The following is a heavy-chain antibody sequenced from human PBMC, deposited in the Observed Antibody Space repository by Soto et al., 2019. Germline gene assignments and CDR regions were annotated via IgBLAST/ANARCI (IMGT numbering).Heavy chain of an antibody. D-gene: IGHD3-10*01. J-gene: IGHJ3*02. CDR3: ARHNYYGSGSYYSTPLAFDS. Sequence: GESLKISCKGSGYSFTSYWISWVRQMPGKGLGWMGRIDPSDSYTNYSPSFQGHVTISADKSISTAYLQWSSLKASDTAMYYCARHNYYGSGSYYSTPLAFDSWGQGTMVTVSS. V-gene: IGHV5-10-1*01. CDR2: IDPSDSYT. CDR1: GYSFTSYW.